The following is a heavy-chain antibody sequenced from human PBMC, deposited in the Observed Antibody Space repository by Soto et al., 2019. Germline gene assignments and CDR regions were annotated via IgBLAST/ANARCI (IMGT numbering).Heavy chain of an antibody. CDR2: MSHDGSKT. Sequence: PGGPLRLSGAASGSTFGCYGVRWVRQGPGKVLEWVAVMSHDGSKTNYADSVKGRVTISRDNSKDTVDLQRNSQRAEDTAVVYGEKESYYYDSSGSSEFDSWGQGNLLTVSS. V-gene: IGHV3-30*18. J-gene: IGHJ4*02. CDR1: GSTFGCYG. D-gene: IGHD3-22*01. CDR3: EKESYYYDSSGSSEFDS.